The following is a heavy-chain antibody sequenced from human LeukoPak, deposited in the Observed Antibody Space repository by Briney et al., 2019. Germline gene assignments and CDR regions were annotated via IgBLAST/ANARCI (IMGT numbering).Heavy chain of an antibody. CDR3: AQTPGIQLWLRRPLDY. J-gene: IGHJ4*02. CDR2: ISYDGSNK. Sequence: PGGSLRLSCAASGFTFSSYGMHWVRQAPGKGLEWVAVISYDGSNKYYADSVKGRFTISRDNSKNTLYLQMNSLRAEDTAVYYCAQTPGIQLWLRRPLDYWGQGTLVTVSS. CDR1: GFTFSSYG. D-gene: IGHD5-18*01. V-gene: IGHV3-30*18.